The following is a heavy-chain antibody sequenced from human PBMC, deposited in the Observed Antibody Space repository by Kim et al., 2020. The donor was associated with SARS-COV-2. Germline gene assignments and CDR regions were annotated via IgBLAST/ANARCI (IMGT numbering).Heavy chain of an antibody. D-gene: IGHD2-21*02. Sequence: SETLSLTCAVSGGSISSSNWWSWVRQPPGKGLEWIGEIYHSGSTNYNPSLKSRVTISVDKSKNQFSLKLSSVTAADTAVYYCASKVVVTASGWFDPWGQGTLVTVSS. CDR2: IYHSGST. CDR1: GGSISSSNW. CDR3: ASKVVVTASGWFDP. V-gene: IGHV4-4*02. J-gene: IGHJ5*02.